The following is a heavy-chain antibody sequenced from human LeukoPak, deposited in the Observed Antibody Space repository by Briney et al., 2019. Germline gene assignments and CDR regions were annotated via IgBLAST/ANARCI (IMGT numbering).Heavy chain of an antibody. CDR2: ISSSGSTI. CDR3: TRDPGSNQGIDY. D-gene: IGHD1-14*01. CDR1: GFIFSDYY. J-gene: IGHJ4*02. Sequence: GGSLRLSCAASGFIFSDYYMSWIRQAPGKGLGWVSYISSSGSTIYYADSVKGRFTISRDNAKNSLYLQMNSLRAEDTAVYYCTRDPGSNQGIDYWGQGTLVTVSS. V-gene: IGHV3-11*01.